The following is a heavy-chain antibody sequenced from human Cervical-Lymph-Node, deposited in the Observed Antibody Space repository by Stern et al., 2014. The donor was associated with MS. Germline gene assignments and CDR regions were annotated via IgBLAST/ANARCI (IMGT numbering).Heavy chain of an antibody. V-gene: IGHV7-4-1*02. Sequence: VQLAESGSELKKPGASVKVSCKASGYTFTNYPINWVRQAPGQGLEWMGWINTNTGNSTYAQVFKGRFVFSLDTSVSTAYLQISSLKAEDTAVYYCARDFVDTAMVTRSDYFDCWGQGTLVTVSS. CDR2: INTNTGNS. D-gene: IGHD5-18*01. CDR1: GYTFTNYP. J-gene: IGHJ4*02. CDR3: ARDFVDTAMVTRSDYFDC.